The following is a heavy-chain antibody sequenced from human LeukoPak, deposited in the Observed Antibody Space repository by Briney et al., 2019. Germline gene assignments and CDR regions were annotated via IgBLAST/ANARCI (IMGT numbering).Heavy chain of an antibody. V-gene: IGHV3-21*01. CDR1: GFTVSSNY. CDR2: ISSSSSYI. CDR3: ARVGCTNGVCYLWGAFDI. D-gene: IGHD2-8*01. J-gene: IGHJ3*02. Sequence: GGSLRLSCAASGFTVSSNYMNWVRQAPGKGLEWVSSISSSSSYIYYADSVKGRFTISRDNAKNSLYLQMNSLRAEDTAVYYCARVGCTNGVCYLWGAFDIWGQGTMVTVSS.